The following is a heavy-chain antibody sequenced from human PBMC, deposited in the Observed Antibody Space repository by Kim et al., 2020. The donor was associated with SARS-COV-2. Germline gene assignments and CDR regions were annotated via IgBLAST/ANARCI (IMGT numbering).Heavy chain of an antibody. D-gene: IGHD3-10*01. CDR3: ARDPTLWFGELLQVNYYYGMDV. V-gene: IGHV1-18*01. CDR2: ISAYNGNT. CDR1: GYTFTSYG. J-gene: IGHJ6*02. Sequence: ASVKVSCKASGYTFTSYGISWVRQAPGQGLEWMGWISAYNGNTNYAQKLQGRVTMTTDTSTSTAYMELRSLRSDDTAVYYCARDPTLWFGELLQVNYYYGMDVWGQGTTVTVSS.